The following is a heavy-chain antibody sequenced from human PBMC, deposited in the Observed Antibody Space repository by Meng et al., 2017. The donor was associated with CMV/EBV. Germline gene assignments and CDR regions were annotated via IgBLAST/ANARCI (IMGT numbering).Heavy chain of an antibody. CDR1: GGSFSGYY. D-gene: IGHD6-13*01. CDR3: ARGGIAAAGPFDY. V-gene: IGHV4-34*01. J-gene: IGHJ4*02. CDR2: INHSGST. Sequence: QVTLQQWGAGLLKPSESLSLTCAVYGGSFSGYYWSWIRQPPGKGLEWIGEINHSGSTNYNPSLKSRVTISVDTSKNQFSLKLSSVTAADTAVYYCARGGIAAAGPFDYWGQGTLVTVSS.